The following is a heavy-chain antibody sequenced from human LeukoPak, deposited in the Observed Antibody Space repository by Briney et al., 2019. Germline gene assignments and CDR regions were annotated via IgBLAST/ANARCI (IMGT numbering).Heavy chain of an antibody. CDR1: GLTFSSYW. V-gene: IGHV3-7*01. Sequence: GGSLRLSCAASGLTFSSYWMSWVRQAPGKGLEWVANIKQDGSEKHYVDSVKGRFTISRDNAKNSLYLQMNSLRAEDTAVYYCARSGGCVDYWGRGTLVTASS. CDR2: IKQDGSEK. CDR3: ARSGGCVDY. D-gene: IGHD4-23*01. J-gene: IGHJ4*02.